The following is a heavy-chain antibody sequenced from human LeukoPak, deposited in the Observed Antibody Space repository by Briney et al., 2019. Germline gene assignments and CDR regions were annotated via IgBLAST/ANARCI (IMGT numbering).Heavy chain of an antibody. Sequence: GGSLRLSCAASGFTFSNYWMHWVRQAPGKGLVWVSRINGDSSTTAYADSVKGRFTISRDNAKNTAYLQINSLRAEDTAVYYCVRLKGGYWGQGTLVTVSS. CDR2: INGDSSTT. J-gene: IGHJ4*02. CDR3: VRLKGGY. D-gene: IGHD1-26*01. V-gene: IGHV3-74*01. CDR1: GFTFSNYW.